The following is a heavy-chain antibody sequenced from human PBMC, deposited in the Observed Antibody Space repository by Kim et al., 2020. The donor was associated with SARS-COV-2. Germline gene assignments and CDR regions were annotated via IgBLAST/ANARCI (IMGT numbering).Heavy chain of an antibody. D-gene: IGHD3-22*01. CDR2: FDPEDGET. Sequence: ASVKVSCKVSGYTLTELSMHWVRQAPGKGLEWMGGFDPEDGETIYAQKFQGRVTMTEDTSTDTAYMELSSLRSEDTAVYYCATGGVSGYYPGDFQHWGQGTLVTVSS. CDR3: ATGGVSGYYPGDFQH. J-gene: IGHJ1*01. CDR1: GYTLTELS. V-gene: IGHV1-24*01.